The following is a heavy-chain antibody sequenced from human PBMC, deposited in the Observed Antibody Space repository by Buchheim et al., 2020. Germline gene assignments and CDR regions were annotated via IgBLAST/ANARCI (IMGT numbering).Heavy chain of an antibody. CDR3: AREVLWFGESPSGWFDP. J-gene: IGHJ5*02. CDR1: GFTVSSNY. CDR2: IYSGGST. V-gene: IGHV3-66*01. Sequence: EVQLVESGGGLVQPGGSLRLSCAASGFTVSSNYMSWVRQAPGKGLEWVSVIYSGGSTYYADPVKGRFTISRDNSKKTLYLQMNSLRAEDTAVYYCAREVLWFGESPSGWFDPWGQGTL. D-gene: IGHD3-10*01.